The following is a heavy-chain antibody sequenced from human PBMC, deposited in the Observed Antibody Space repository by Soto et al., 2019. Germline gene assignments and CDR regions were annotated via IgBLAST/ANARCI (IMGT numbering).Heavy chain of an antibody. V-gene: IGHV4-59*01. CDR3: ARHYGSGTYPLDY. D-gene: IGHD3-10*01. J-gene: IGHJ4*02. CDR1: GVSISGYY. Sequence: SETLSLTCTVSGVSISGYYWGWIRQPPGKGLEYIGYIYYTGTTNYNPSLQSRVTMSVDTSKNQLSLELSSVTAADTAVYYCARHYGSGTYPLDYWGQGTLVTVSS. CDR2: IYYTGTT.